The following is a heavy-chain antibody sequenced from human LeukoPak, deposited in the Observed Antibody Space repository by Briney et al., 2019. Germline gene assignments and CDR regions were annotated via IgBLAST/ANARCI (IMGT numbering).Heavy chain of an antibody. J-gene: IGHJ4*02. Sequence: GGSLRLSCSASGFTLSSYSMHWVRRAPGKGLEYVSGISSIGGGTYYADSVKGRFTIFRDNSKNTLHLQMTSLRADDAAMYYCVSLVARKVAASGEDYWGQGTLVTVSS. CDR1: GFTLSSYS. CDR2: ISSIGGGT. CDR3: VSLVARKVAASGEDY. V-gene: IGHV3-64D*09. D-gene: IGHD6-13*01.